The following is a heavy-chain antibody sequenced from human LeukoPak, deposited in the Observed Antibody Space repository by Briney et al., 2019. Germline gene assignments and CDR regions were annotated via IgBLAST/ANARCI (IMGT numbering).Heavy chain of an antibody. D-gene: IGHD2-2*01. CDR1: GGSICGYN. V-gene: IGHV4-59*01. CDR2: TYYSGST. CDR3: AKVVPAPRNWFDP. Sequence: SETLSLTCTVAGGSICGYNWSWIRQPPGKGLVWIGYTYYSGSTNYNPSLKSRVTISVDTSKNQFSLKLGSVTAADTAVYYCAKVVPAPRNWFDPWGQGTLVTVSS. J-gene: IGHJ5*02.